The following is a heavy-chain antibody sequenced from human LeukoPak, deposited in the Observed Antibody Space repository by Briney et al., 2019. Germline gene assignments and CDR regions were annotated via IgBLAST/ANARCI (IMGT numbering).Heavy chain of an antibody. V-gene: IGHV3-30*18. Sequence: GGSLRLSCAASGFTFSSYGMHWVRQAPGKGLEWVAVISYDGSNKYYADSVKGRFTISRDNSKNTLYLQMNSLRAEDTAVYYCAKSVLWFGEFRYGMDVWGQGTTVTVSS. J-gene: IGHJ6*02. CDR1: GFTFSSYG. CDR2: ISYDGSNK. CDR3: AKSVLWFGEFRYGMDV. D-gene: IGHD3-10*01.